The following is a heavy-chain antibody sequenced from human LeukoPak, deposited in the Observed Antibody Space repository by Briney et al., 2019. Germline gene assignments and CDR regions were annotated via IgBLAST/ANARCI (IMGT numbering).Heavy chain of an antibody. CDR3: AREGNSSSWFGSYNWFDP. J-gene: IGHJ5*02. CDR2: INHGGST. D-gene: IGHD6-13*01. CDR1: GGSFSGYY. Sequence: PSETLSLTCAVYGGSFSGYYWSWIRQPPGKGLEWIGEINHGGSTNYNPSLKSRVTISVDTSKNQFSLKLSSVTAADTAVYYCAREGNSSSWFGSYNWFDPWGQGTLVTVSS. V-gene: IGHV4-34*01.